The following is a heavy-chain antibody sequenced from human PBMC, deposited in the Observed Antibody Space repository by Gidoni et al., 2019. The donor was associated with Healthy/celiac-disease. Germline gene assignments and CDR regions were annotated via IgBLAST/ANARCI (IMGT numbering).Heavy chain of an antibody. J-gene: IGHJ3*02. Sequence: QLQLQESGPGLVKPSETLSLTCPVSGGSISSSSYYWGWIRQPPGKGLEWIGSIYYSGSTYYNPSLKSRVTISVDTSKNQFSLKLSSVTAADTAVYYCARPNPDIVVVPAAKGRGAFDIWGQGTMVTVSS. CDR1: GGSISSSSYY. CDR2: IYYSGST. V-gene: IGHV4-39*01. CDR3: ARPNPDIVVVPAAKGRGAFDI. D-gene: IGHD2-2*01.